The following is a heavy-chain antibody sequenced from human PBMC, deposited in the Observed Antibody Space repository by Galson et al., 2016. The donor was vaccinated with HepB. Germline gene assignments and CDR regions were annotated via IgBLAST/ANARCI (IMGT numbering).Heavy chain of an antibody. Sequence: SLRLSCATSGFTFNNYGINWVRQAPGKGLEWVAVISYDGNNRHYADAVKGRFTISRDSSTNTVYLQMNSLRADDTAVYSCARDRGPLHYYYGMDVWGQGTTVTVSS. CDR2: ISYDGNNR. J-gene: IGHJ6*02. CDR1: GFTFNNYG. CDR3: ARDRGPLHYYYGMDV. D-gene: IGHD3-10*01. V-gene: IGHV3-33*08.